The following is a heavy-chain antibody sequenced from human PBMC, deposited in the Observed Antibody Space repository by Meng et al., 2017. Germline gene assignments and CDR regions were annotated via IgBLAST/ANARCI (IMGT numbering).Heavy chain of an antibody. CDR3: AHFDY. J-gene: IGHJ4*02. CDR1: GFTFSSDP. CDR2: ISYDGTNK. Sequence: QVQLVASGGGVGQPGRSLSLSCAASGFTFSSDPMHWVRQAAVKGLEWVAVISYDGTNKYYADSVKGRFTISRDNSTNTLYLQMNSLRAEVTAVYYCAHFDYWGQGTLVTVSS. V-gene: IGHV3-30*01.